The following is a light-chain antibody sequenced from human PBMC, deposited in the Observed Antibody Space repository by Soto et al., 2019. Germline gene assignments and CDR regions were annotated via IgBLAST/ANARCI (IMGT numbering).Light chain of an antibody. Sequence: EIVLTQSPATLSLSPGNRATLSCRASQSVSGYLAWYQQKPGQAPRLLIYDASNRANGIQARFSGSGSGTDFTLTITRLETEDFAVYYCQQRSNWPSTFGGGTKVEI. CDR2: DAS. V-gene: IGKV3-11*01. CDR1: QSVSGY. J-gene: IGKJ4*01. CDR3: QQRSNWPST.